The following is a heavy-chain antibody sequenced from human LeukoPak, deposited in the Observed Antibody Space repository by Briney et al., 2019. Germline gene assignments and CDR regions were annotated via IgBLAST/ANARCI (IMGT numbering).Heavy chain of an antibody. J-gene: IGHJ3*02. CDR2: ISGSGGST. D-gene: IGHD3-22*01. CDR1: GFTFSSYA. V-gene: IGHV3-23*01. Sequence: GGSLRLSCAASGFTFSSYAMSWVRQAPGKGLEWVSAISGSGGSTYYADSVKGRFTISRDNSKNTLYLQMNSLRAEDTAVYYCAKDWMDYTTEEYYYVSSGYYWWGYAFDIWGQGTMVTVSS. CDR3: AKDWMDYTTEEYYYVSSGYYWWGYAFDI.